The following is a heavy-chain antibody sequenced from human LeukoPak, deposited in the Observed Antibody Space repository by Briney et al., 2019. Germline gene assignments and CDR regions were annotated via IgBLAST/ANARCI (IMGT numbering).Heavy chain of an antibody. V-gene: IGHV3-11*01. CDR2: MSSTGNTI. CDR3: ATGRFQGYLQF. Sequence: GGSLRLSCVVSGFTLSDSFMNWVRQAPGKGPEWIAYMSSTGNTIHYADSVTGRFTISRDTAKNSFYLQMNRLRVEDTALYYCATGRFQGYLQFWGQGTLVTVSS. CDR1: GFTLSDSF. D-gene: IGHD5-18*01. J-gene: IGHJ1*01.